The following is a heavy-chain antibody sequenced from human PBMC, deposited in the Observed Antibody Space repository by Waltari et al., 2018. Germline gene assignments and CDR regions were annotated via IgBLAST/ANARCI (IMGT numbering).Heavy chain of an antibody. D-gene: IGHD3-10*01. CDR3: ARHVRVAITMIRGPTLDP. J-gene: IGHJ5*02. CDR2: IYYSGST. V-gene: IGHV4-39*01. CDR1: GGSISSSSYY. Sequence: QLQLQESGPGLVKPSETLSLTCTVSGGSISSSSYYWGWIRPPPGKGLEWIGSIYYSGSTYYNPSLKSRVTISVDTSKNQFSLKLSSVTAADTAVYYCARHVRVAITMIRGPTLDPWGQGTLVTVSS.